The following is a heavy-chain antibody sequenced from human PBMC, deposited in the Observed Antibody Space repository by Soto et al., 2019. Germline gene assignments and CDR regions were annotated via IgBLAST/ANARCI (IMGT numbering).Heavy chain of an antibody. V-gene: IGHV4-31*03. D-gene: IGHD2-15*01. Sequence: QVQLQESGPGLVKPSQTLSLTCTVSGGSISSGGYYWSWIRQHPGKGLEWIGYIYYSGSTYYNPSLKRRVTIAVDAAKNQFSLKLRSVTAADTAVYYCARDRGGYCSGGSCYWFDPWGQGTLVTVSS. CDR3: ARDRGGYCSGGSCYWFDP. J-gene: IGHJ5*02. CDR1: GGSISSGGYY. CDR2: IYYSGST.